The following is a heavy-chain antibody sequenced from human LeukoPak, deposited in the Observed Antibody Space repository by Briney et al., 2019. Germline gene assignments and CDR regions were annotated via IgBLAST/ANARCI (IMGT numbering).Heavy chain of an antibody. Sequence: GGSLRLSCAASGFTFNSYTMNWVRQAPGKGLEWVSSISSSSSYIYYADSVKGRFTISRDNAKNSLYLQMNSLRAEDTAVYYCARAVIRGMDVWGQGTTVTVSS. CDR3: ARAVIRGMDV. CDR2: ISSSSSYI. V-gene: IGHV3-21*01. CDR1: GFTFNSYT. J-gene: IGHJ6*02. D-gene: IGHD4-23*01.